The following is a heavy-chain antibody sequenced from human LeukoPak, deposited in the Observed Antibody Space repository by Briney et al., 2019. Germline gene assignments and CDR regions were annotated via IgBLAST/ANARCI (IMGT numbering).Heavy chain of an antibody. V-gene: IGHV4-39*07. Sequence: SETLSLTCTVPGGSISSSSYYWGWIRQPPGKGLEWIGSIYYSGSTYYNPSLKSRVTISVDTSKNQFSLKLSSVTAADTAVYYCARARMATIVPPYYFDYWGQGTLVTVSS. D-gene: IGHD5-24*01. CDR2: IYYSGST. CDR3: ARARMATIVPPYYFDY. CDR1: GGSISSSSYY. J-gene: IGHJ4*02.